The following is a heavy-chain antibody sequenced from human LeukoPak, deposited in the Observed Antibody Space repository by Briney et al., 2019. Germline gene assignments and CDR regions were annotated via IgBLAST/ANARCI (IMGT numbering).Heavy chain of an antibody. J-gene: IGHJ4*02. CDR3: ARDCGGDCYGYYFDY. CDR2: ISAYDGNT. CDR1: GYTFTSYG. V-gene: IGHV1-18*01. D-gene: IGHD2-21*01. Sequence: ASVKVSCKASGYTFTSYGISWVRQAPGQGLEWMGWISAYDGNTNYAQKLQGRVTMTTDTSTSTAYMELRGLRSDDTAVYYCARDCGGDCYGYYFDYWGQGTLVTVSS.